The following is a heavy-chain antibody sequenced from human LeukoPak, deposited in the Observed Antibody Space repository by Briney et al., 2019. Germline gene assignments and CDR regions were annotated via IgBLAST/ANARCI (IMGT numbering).Heavy chain of an antibody. Sequence: PSETLSLTCAVSGVSINSNSWWSWVRQPPGKGLEWIGDIFHSGNSDYNPSLKSRVTISVDTSKNQFSLKLSSVIAADTAVYYCARTTEGYCSSASCFGFSYSYYMDVWGEGTTVTISS. CDR3: ARTTEGYCSSASCFGFSYSYYMDV. J-gene: IGHJ6*03. CDR2: IFHSGNS. CDR1: GVSINSNSW. D-gene: IGHD2-2*01. V-gene: IGHV4-4*02.